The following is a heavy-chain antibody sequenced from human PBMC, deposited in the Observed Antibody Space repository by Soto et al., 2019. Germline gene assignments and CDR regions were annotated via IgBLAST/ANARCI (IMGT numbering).Heavy chain of an antibody. D-gene: IGHD6-6*01. Sequence: GESLKISCKGSGYTFTNYWVAWVRQVPGKGLEWMGIIYSPDSDTRYSPSFQGHVTISADRATNTTYLQWSSLKTSDTAMYYCARHWGPYLAVRPDYWGQGTLVTVSS. CDR2: IYSPDSDT. CDR1: GYTFTNYW. CDR3: ARHWGPYLAVRPDY. J-gene: IGHJ4*02. V-gene: IGHV5-51*01.